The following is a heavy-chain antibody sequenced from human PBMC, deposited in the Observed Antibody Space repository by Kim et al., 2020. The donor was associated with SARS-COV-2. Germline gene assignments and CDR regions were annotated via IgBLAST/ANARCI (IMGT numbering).Heavy chain of an antibody. Sequence: PSLKSRVTISVGTSKNQFSLKLSSVTAADTAVYYCARQSHSSGWYFGFDYWGQGTLVTVSS. J-gene: IGHJ4*02. CDR3: ARQSHSSGWYFGFDY. V-gene: IGHV4-59*08. D-gene: IGHD6-19*01.